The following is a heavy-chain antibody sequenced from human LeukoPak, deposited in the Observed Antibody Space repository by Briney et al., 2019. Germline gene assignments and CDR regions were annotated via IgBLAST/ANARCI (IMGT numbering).Heavy chain of an antibody. CDR3: ATDSHYYYYGMDV. Sequence: GASVKVSCKVSGYTLTELSMHWVRQAPGKGLEWMGGFDPEDGETIYAQKFQGRVTMAEDTSTDTAYMELSSLRSEDTAVYYRATDSHYYYYGMDVWGQGTTVTVSS. CDR2: FDPEDGET. CDR1: GYTLTELS. V-gene: IGHV1-24*01. J-gene: IGHJ6*02.